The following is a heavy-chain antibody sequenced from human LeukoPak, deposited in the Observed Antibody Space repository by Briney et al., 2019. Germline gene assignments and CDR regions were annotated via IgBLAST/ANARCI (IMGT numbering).Heavy chain of an antibody. Sequence: AGGSLRLSCAASGFTFSSYGMHWVRQAPGKGLEWVAVISYDGSNKYYADSVKGRFTISRDNSKNTLYLQMNSLRAEDTAVYYCARDGHYGPPAAIGHHYYYGMDVWGQGTTVTVSS. D-gene: IGHD2-2*01. V-gene: IGHV3-30*03. CDR2: ISYDGSNK. CDR1: GFTFSSYG. CDR3: ARDGHYGPPAAIGHHYYYGMDV. J-gene: IGHJ6*02.